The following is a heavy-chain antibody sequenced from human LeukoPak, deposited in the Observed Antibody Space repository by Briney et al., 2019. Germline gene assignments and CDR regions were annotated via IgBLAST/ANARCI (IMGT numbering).Heavy chain of an antibody. CDR2: INQDGSEK. D-gene: IGHD2-21*02. Sequence: GGSLRLSCAASGFTFSRYWMSWVRQAPGKGLEWVANINQDGSEKYYVDSVKGRFTICRDDAKNSLYLQMTSLRAEDTAVYYCARDCETHCGRDPPDYWGQGTLVTVSS. V-gene: IGHV3-7*01. J-gene: IGHJ4*02. CDR1: GFTFSRYW. CDR3: ARDCETHCGRDPPDY.